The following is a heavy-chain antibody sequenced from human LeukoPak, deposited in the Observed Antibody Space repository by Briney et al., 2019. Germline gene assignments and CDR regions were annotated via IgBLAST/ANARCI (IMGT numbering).Heavy chain of an antibody. CDR2: ISGNGGST. D-gene: IGHD4-23*01. J-gene: IGHJ4*02. CDR3: AKISPYGGNSA. V-gene: IGHV3-23*01. Sequence: GGSLRLSCAASRFTFSNYAMSWVRQAPGKGLEWVSAISGNGGSTYYADSVKGRFTISRDNSKNTLYLQMNSLRAEDTAVYYCAKISPYGGNSAWGQGTLVTVSS. CDR1: RFTFSNYA.